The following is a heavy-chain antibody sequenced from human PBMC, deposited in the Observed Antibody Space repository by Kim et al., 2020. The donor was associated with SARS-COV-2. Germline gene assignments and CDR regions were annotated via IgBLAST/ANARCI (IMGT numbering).Heavy chain of an antibody. V-gene: IGHV3-64*01. J-gene: IGHJ4*02. CDR1: GFTFSSYA. Sequence: GGSLRLSCAASGFTFSSYAMHWVRQAPGKGLEYVSAISSNGGSTYYANSVKGRFTISRDNSKNTLYLQMGSLRAEDMAVYYCARESHRYSSSFDYWGQGT. D-gene: IGHD6-13*01. CDR2: ISSNGGST. CDR3: ARESHRYSSSFDY.